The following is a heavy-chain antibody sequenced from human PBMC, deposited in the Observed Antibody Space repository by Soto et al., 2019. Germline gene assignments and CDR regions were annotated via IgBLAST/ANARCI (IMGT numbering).Heavy chain of an antibody. V-gene: IGHV5-51*03. D-gene: IGHD1-26*01. Sequence: EVQLVQSGAELKKPGESLKISCKGFGYTFTDYWIAWVRQMPGKGLECMGIIYPRDSDTRYSPSFQGQDTISADKSTTTAYLQWSNLKASDTAMYYCARRRSGSYHDYWGQGTLVTVSS. CDR1: GYTFTDYW. CDR3: ARRRSGSYHDY. J-gene: IGHJ4*02. CDR2: IYPRDSDT.